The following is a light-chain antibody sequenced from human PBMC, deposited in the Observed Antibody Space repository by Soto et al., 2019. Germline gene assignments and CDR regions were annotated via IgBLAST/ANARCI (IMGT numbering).Light chain of an antibody. CDR1: SSDVGGYNY. V-gene: IGLV2-8*01. Sequence: QSALTQPPSASGSPGQSVTISCTGTSSDVGGYNYVSWYQQHPDKAPKLMIYEVSKRPPGVPDRFSGSKSGNTASLTVSGLRAEDEADYYCSSHAGSINVAFGGGTQLTVL. CDR3: SSHAGSINVA. CDR2: EVS. J-gene: IGLJ2*01.